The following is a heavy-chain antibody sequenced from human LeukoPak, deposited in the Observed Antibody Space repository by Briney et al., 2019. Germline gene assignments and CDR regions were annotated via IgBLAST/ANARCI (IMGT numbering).Heavy chain of an antibody. CDR1: GFTFSSHW. CDR3: ARAVGGLELAEYLQH. CDR2: IKGDGSST. D-gene: IGHD1-7*01. J-gene: IGHJ1*01. V-gene: IGHV3-74*01. Sequence: GGSLRLSCAASGFTFSSHWMHWVRQVPGKGLVWVSCIKGDGSSTSYTDSVKGRFTISRDNAKNTLYLQMNSLRAEDTAVYYCARAVGGLELAEYLQHWGQGTLVTVSS.